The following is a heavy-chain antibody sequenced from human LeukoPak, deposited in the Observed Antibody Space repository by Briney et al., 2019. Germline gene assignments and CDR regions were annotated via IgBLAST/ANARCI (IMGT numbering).Heavy chain of an antibody. Sequence: ASVKVSCKASGYTFTSCGISWVRQAPGQGLEWMGWISAYNGNTNYAQKLQGRVNMTTDTSTSTAYMELRSLRSDDTAVYYCAREGGTHDSSGYYPDDAFDIWGQGTMVTVSS. CDR2: ISAYNGNT. CDR1: GYTFTSCG. V-gene: IGHV1-18*01. D-gene: IGHD3-22*01. CDR3: AREGGTHDSSGYYPDDAFDI. J-gene: IGHJ3*02.